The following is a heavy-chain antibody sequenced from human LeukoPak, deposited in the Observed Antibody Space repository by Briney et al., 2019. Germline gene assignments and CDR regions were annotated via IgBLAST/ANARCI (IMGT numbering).Heavy chain of an antibody. CDR3: ARSASYSSRLQD. CDR2: IVVGSGNT. CDR1: GFTFPSSA. D-gene: IGHD3-16*02. V-gene: IGHV1-58*01. Sequence: TSVKVSCKASGFTFPSSAVQWVRQARGQRLEWIGWIVVGSGNTNYAQKFQERVTITRDMSTSTAYMELSSLRSEDTAVYFCARSASYSSRLQDWGQGTLVTVSS. J-gene: IGHJ4*02.